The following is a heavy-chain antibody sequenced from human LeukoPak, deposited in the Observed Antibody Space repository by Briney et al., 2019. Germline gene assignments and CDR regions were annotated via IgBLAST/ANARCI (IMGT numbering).Heavy chain of an antibody. CDR2: ISSSSSYI. J-gene: IGHJ6*03. CDR1: GFTFSSYS. V-gene: IGHV3-21*01. D-gene: IGHD5-12*01. CDR3: AREPPGYSGYQPMDV. Sequence: GGSLRLSCAASGFTFSSYSMNWVRQAPGKGLEWVSSISSSSSYIYYADSVKGRFTISRDNAKNSLYLQMNSLRAEDTAVYYCAREPPGYSGYQPMDVWGKGTTVTVSS.